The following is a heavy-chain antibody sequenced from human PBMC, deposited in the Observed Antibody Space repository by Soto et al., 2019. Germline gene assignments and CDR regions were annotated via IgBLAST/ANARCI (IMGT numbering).Heavy chain of an antibody. D-gene: IGHD3-22*01. CDR2: IYYSGST. CDR3: ARGRDYYDSSGYSLNYFDY. CDR1: GGSISSGGYY. Sequence: PSETLSLTCTVSGGSISSGGYYWSWIRQHPGKGLEWIGYIYYSGSTYYNPSLKSRVTISVDTSKNQFSLKLSSVTAADTAVYYCARGRDYYDSSGYSLNYFDYWGQGTLVTVSS. J-gene: IGHJ4*02. V-gene: IGHV4-31*03.